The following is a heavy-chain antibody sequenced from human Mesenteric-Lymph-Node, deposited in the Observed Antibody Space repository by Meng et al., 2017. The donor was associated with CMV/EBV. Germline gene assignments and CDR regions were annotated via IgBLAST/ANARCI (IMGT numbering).Heavy chain of an antibody. Sequence: EVRLLGVGGGFVRPGGSLRVSCAACGFNVRDKYMSWVRQAPGKGLEWVCIIYRGDNTYYIDSVKDRFTVSRDNSKNTMYLQMNSLRVEDTAVYYCTGDSVSNPNLDYWGQGTLVTVSS. D-gene: IGHD3-10*01. J-gene: IGHJ4*02. CDR3: TGDSVSNPNLDY. CDR2: IYRGDNT. V-gene: IGHV3-66*01. CDR1: GFNVRDKY.